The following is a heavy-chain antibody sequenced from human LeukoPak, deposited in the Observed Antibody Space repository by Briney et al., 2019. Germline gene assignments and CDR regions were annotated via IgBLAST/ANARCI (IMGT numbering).Heavy chain of an antibody. CDR2: IIPILGIA. V-gene: IGHV1-69*04. Sequence: ASVKVSCKASGGTFSSYAISWVRQAPGRGLEWMGRIIPILGIANYAQKFQGRVAITADKSTSTAYMELSSLRPEDTAVYYCARARGGYNYEPWGQGTLVTVSS. CDR1: GGTFSSYA. D-gene: IGHD5-24*01. J-gene: IGHJ5*02. CDR3: ARARGGYNYEP.